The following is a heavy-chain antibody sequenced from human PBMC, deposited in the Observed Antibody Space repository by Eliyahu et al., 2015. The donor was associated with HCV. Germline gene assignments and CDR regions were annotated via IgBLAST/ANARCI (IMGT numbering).Heavy chain of an antibody. V-gene: IGHV3-21*01. CDR1: GFTFSVXS. D-gene: IGHD4-17*01. CDR3: AREKPTTVTRYYYYGMDV. CDR2: ISSSSSYI. Sequence: EVQLVESGGGLVKPGGSLRXSCAXSGFTFSVXSMNWVRQAPGKGLEWVSSISSSSSYIYYADSVKGRFTISRDNAKNSLYLQMNSLRAEDTAVYYCAREKPTTVTRYYYYGMDVWGQGTTVTVSS. J-gene: IGHJ6*02.